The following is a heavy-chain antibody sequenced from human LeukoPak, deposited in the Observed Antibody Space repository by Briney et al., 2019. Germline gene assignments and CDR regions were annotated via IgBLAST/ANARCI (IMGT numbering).Heavy chain of an antibody. Sequence: SETLSLTCTVSGGSISNYYWSWIRQPPGKGLEWIGYIYDSGSTNYNPSLKSRVTISVDTPKNQFSLKLSSVTAADTAVYYCARGRSIFDYWGQGTLVTVSS. D-gene: IGHD2-2*01. CDR2: IYDSGST. V-gene: IGHV4-59*12. CDR3: ARGRSIFDY. J-gene: IGHJ4*02. CDR1: GGSISNYY.